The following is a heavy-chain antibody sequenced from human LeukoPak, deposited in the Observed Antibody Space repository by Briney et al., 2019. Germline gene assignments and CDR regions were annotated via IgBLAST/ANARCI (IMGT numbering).Heavy chain of an antibody. Sequence: PGGSLRLSCAASGFTFSSYAMSWVRQAPGKGLEWVSAISGSGGSTYYADSVKGRFTISRDNSKNTLYLQMNSLRAEDTAVYYCAKVPASLRLYYMDVWGKRTTVTVSS. J-gene: IGHJ6*03. CDR1: GFTFSSYA. CDR2: ISGSGGST. D-gene: IGHD5-12*01. V-gene: IGHV3-23*01. CDR3: AKVPASLRLYYMDV.